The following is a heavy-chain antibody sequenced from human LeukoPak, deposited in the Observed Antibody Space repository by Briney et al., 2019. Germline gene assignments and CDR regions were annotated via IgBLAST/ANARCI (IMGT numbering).Heavy chain of an antibody. D-gene: IGHD3-9*01. Sequence: GGSLRLSCAASGFTFSSYAMSWVRQAPGKGLEWVSAISGSGGSTYYADSVKGRFTISRDNSKNTLYLQMNSLRAEDTAVYYCARTHVLRYFDWLHDAFDIWGQGTMVTVSS. CDR2: ISGSGGST. CDR1: GFTFSSYA. V-gene: IGHV3-23*01. CDR3: ARTHVLRYFDWLHDAFDI. J-gene: IGHJ3*02.